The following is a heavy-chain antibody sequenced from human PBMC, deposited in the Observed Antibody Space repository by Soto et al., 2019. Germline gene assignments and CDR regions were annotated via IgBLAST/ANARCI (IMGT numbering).Heavy chain of an antibody. Sequence: SETLSLTCTVSGGSISSGPYSWGWIRQPPGEGLEWIGTFYYSESTYYNPSLESRVTISVDTSKNQFSLKVSSVTTADTAVYFCAREGNLGRWIQPLDSWGQGTLVTVSS. V-gene: IGHV4-39*07. CDR3: AREGNLGRWIQPLDS. D-gene: IGHD2-2*03. CDR2: FYYSEST. J-gene: IGHJ4*02. CDR1: GGSISSGPYS.